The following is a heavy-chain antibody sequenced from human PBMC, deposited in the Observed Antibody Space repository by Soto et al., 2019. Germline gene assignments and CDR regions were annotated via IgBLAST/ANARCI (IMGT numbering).Heavy chain of an antibody. CDR2: IYYSGST. Sequence: SETLSLTCTVSGGSISSYYWSWIRQPPGKGLEWIGYIYYSGSTNYNPSLKSRVTISVDTSKNQFSLKLSSVTAADTAVYYCASQNHGRYSSSGPSFDYWGQGTLVTVSS. V-gene: IGHV4-59*01. CDR1: GGSISSYY. J-gene: IGHJ4*02. CDR3: ASQNHGRYSSSGPSFDY. D-gene: IGHD6-13*01.